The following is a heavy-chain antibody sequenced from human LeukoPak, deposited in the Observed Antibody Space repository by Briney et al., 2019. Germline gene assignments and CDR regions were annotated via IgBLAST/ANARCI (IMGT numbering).Heavy chain of an antibody. D-gene: IGHD2/OR15-2a*01. CDR2: ISYDGSNK. J-gene: IGHJ4*02. V-gene: IGHV3-30-3*01. CDR1: GFTFSSYA. Sequence: GSLRLSCAASGFTFSSYAMHWVRQAPGKGLEWVAVISYDGSNKYYADSVKGRFTISRDNSKNTLYLQMNSLRAEDTAVYYCARSVSPTFSDEGGFDYWGQGTLVTVSS. CDR3: ARSVSPTFSDEGGFDY.